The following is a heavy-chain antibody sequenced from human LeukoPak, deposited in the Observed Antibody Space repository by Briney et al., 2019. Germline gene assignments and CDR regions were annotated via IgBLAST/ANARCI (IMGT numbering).Heavy chain of an antibody. V-gene: IGHV4-39*01. CDR3: ARHGIAVAGSFDY. CDR2: IYYSGST. D-gene: IGHD6-19*01. CDR1: GGSISSSSYY. J-gene: IGHJ4*02. Sequence: SETLSLTCTVSGGSISSSSYYWGWIRQPPGKGLEWIGSIYYSGSTYYNPSLKSRVTVSVDTSKNQFSLKLSSVTAADTAVYYYARHGIAVAGSFDYWGQGTLVTVSS.